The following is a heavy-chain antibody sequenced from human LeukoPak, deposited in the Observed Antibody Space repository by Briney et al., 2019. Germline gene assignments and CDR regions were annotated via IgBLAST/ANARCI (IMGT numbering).Heavy chain of an antibody. D-gene: IGHD2-15*01. CDR3: AVVVVAASTNWFDP. CDR1: GGTFSSYG. CDR2: ISAYNGNT. Sequence: ASVTVSCKASGGTFSSYGISWVRQAPGQGLEWMGWISAYNGNTNYAQKLQGRVTMTTDTSTSTAYMELRSLRSDDTAVYYCAVVVVAASTNWFDPWGQGTLVTVSS. V-gene: IGHV1-18*01. J-gene: IGHJ5*02.